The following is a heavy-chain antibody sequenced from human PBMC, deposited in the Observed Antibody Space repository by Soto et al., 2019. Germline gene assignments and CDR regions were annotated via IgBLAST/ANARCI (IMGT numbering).Heavy chain of an antibody. CDR1: GYTLTELS. J-gene: IGHJ4*02. D-gene: IGHD2-2*01. V-gene: IGHV1-24*01. Sequence: ASVKVSCKVSGYTLTELSMHWVRQAPGKGLEWMGGFDPEDGETIYAQKFQGRVTMTEDTSTDTAYMELSSLRSEDTAVYYCATVHCSSTSCSYAFDYWGQGTLVTVSS. CDR3: ATVHCSSTSCSYAFDY. CDR2: FDPEDGET.